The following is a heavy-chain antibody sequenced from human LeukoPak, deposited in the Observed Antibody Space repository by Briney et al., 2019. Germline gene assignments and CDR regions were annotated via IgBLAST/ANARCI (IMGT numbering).Heavy chain of an antibody. CDR3: ARGSRNHYDGSGYYYY. Sequence: GGSLIDSFASSVFTFRNYVLHWVRPAPGQGMEYVSAISSNGGTTYYAYSVRGRFTISRDNSKNTLYLQMGSLRAEDMAVYYCARGSRNHYDGSGYYYYWGQGTLVTVSS. CDR2: ISSNGGTT. D-gene: IGHD3-22*01. J-gene: IGHJ4*02. V-gene: IGHV3-64*01. CDR1: VFTFRNYV.